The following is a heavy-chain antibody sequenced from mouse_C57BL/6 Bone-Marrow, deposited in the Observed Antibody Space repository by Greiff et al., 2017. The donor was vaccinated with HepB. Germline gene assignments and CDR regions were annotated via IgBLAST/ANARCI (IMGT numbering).Heavy chain of an antibody. CDR2: IYPRSGNT. CDR3: ARREERGKAMDY. Sequence: VKLVESGAELARPGASVKLSCKASGYTFTSYGISWVKQRTGQGLEWIGEIYPRSGNTYYNEKFKGKATLTADKSSSTAYMQLNSLTSEDSAVYFCARREERGKAMDYWGQGTSVTVSS. V-gene: IGHV1-81*01. J-gene: IGHJ4*01. CDR1: GYTFTSYG.